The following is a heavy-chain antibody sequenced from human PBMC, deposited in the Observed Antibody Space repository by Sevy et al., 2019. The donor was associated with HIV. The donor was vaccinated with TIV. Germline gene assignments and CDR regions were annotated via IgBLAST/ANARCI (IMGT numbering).Heavy chain of an antibody. Sequence: SETLSLTCTVSGGSISSYYWSWIRQPPGKGLEWFGYIYYSGSTNYNPSLKSRVTISVDTSKNQFSLKLSSVTAADTAVYYCARVHGDYVLPYFDYWGQGTLVTVSS. CDR2: IYYSGST. D-gene: IGHD4-17*01. V-gene: IGHV4-59*13. J-gene: IGHJ4*02. CDR1: GGSISSYY. CDR3: ARVHGDYVLPYFDY.